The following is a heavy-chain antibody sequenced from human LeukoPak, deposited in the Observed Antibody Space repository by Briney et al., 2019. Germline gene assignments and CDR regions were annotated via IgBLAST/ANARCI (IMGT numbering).Heavy chain of an antibody. Sequence: GGSLRLSCSASGFSFSSYAMSWVRQAPGKGLEWVSAIGGSGGSTYYADSAYYADSVKGRFTISRDNSKNTLYLQMNSLSTDDTAVYYCAKDPVAFHGGSGWYYFDYWGQGTLVTVSS. V-gene: IGHV3-23*01. CDR3: AKDPVAFHGGSGWYYFDY. CDR1: GFSFSSYA. D-gene: IGHD6-19*01. CDR2: IGGSGGSTYYADSA. J-gene: IGHJ4*02.